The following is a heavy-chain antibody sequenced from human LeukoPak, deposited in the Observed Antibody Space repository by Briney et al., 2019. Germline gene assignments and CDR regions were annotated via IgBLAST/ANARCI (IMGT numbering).Heavy chain of an antibody. V-gene: IGHV1-46*01. CDR2: INPSGGST. CDR3: ARGDSGYDRRLDYFDY. CDR1: GYTFTSYY. J-gene: IGHJ4*02. Sequence: GASVKVSCKASGYTFTSYYMHWVRQAPGQGLEWMGIINPSGGSTSYAQKFQGRVTMTRDMSTSTVYMELSSLRSEDTAVYYCARGDSGYDRRLDYFDYWGQGTLVTVSS. D-gene: IGHD5-12*01.